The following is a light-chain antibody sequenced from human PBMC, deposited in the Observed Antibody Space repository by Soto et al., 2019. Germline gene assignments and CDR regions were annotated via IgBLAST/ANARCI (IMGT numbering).Light chain of an antibody. V-gene: IGKV3-15*01. CDR2: AAS. Sequence: EIVMPQSPATLSVSQGERATLSSRPSQSISRNLAWYRQDPGRAPSLLIYAASTRATGLPARFSGSGSGTEFTLTISSLQSEDFAVYSCQQYNNWPLTFGQGTKV. CDR1: QSISRN. J-gene: IGKJ1*01. CDR3: QQYNNWPLT.